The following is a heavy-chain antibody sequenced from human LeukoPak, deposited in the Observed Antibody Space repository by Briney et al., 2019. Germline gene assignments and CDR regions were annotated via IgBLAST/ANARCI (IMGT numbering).Heavy chain of an antibody. CDR1: GGSISSYY. CDR3: ARGLRYSSPYYYYYMDV. V-gene: IGHV4-59*01. J-gene: IGHJ6*03. Sequence: SETLSLTCTVSGGSISSYYWSWIRQPPGKGLEWIGYIYYSGSTNYNPSLKSRVTISVDTSKNQFSLKLSSVTAADTAVYYCARGLRYSSPYYYYYMDVWGKGTTVTVSS. D-gene: IGHD6-13*01. CDR2: IYYSGST.